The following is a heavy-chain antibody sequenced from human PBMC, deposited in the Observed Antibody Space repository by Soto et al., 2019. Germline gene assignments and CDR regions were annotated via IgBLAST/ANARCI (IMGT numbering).Heavy chain of an antibody. D-gene: IGHD3-10*01. V-gene: IGHV3-23*01. CDR2: FRTGGDDATT. J-gene: IGHJ4*02. CDR1: GFTFSSYS. CDR3: AKKANSGPGSQYFDK. Sequence: GRSLRLSCAASGFTFSSYSMSWVRQAPGKGLEWVSGFRTGGDDATTYYADSVKGRFTISRDNSKNMLFLQMNSLRAEDTAIYYCAKKANSGPGSQYFDKGGQGNMVTVSS.